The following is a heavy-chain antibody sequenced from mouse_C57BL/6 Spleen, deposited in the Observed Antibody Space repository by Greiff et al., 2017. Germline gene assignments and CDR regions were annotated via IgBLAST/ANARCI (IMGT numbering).Heavy chain of an antibody. CDR1: GYTFTDYY. J-gene: IGHJ2*01. V-gene: IGHV1-26*01. Sequence: EVQLQQSGPELVKPGASVKISCKASGYTFTDYYMNWVKQSHGKSLEWIGDINPNNGGTSYNQKFKGKATLTVDKSSSTAYMELRSLTSEDSAVYYCGVVATDYWGQGTTLTVSS. CDR3: GVVATDY. CDR2: INPNNGGT. D-gene: IGHD1-1*01.